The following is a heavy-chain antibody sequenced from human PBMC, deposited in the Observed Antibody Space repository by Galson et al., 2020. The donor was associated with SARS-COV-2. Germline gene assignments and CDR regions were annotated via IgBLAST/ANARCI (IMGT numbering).Heavy chain of an antibody. CDR3: AKEVPMTGRTDEYFQH. CDR1: GFTFSSCP. CDR2: IRGSGDTT. J-gene: IGHJ1*01. Sequence: GRSLRLSCAASGFTFSSCPMSWVRQAPGQGLEWVSEIRGSGDTTYYADSVKGRFTISRDTSKNTLYLQMNSLRAEDTAIYYCAKEVPMTGRTDEYFQHWGQGTLVTVSS. V-gene: IGHV3-23*01. D-gene: IGHD3-9*01.